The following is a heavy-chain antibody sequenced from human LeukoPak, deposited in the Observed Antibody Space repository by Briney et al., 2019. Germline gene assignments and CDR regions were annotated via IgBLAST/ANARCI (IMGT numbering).Heavy chain of an antibody. CDR2: IYHSGST. Sequence: PSETLSLTCTVSGGSISSGGYYWSWIRQPPGKGLEWIGYIYHSGSTYYNPSLKSRVTMSVDSSRNQLSLKLSSVTAADTAVYYCARGTGWYEIYFQHWGQGSLVTVSS. CDR3: ARGTGWYEIYFQH. CDR1: GGSISSGGYY. V-gene: IGHV4-30-2*01. J-gene: IGHJ1*01. D-gene: IGHD6-19*01.